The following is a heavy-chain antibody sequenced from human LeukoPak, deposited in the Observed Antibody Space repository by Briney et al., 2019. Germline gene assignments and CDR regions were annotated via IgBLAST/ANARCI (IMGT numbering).Heavy chain of an antibody. J-gene: IGHJ4*02. Sequence: ASVKVSCKASGYTFTNYGISWVRQAPGQGLEWMGWISAYNGNTNYAQKLQGRVTMTTDTSTSTAYMELRSLRSDDTAVYYCARDLFLRIGVGATRPAGYWGQGTLVTVSS. CDR2: ISAYNGNT. D-gene: IGHD1-26*01. V-gene: IGHV1-18*01. CDR1: GYTFTNYG. CDR3: ARDLFLRIGVGATRPAGY.